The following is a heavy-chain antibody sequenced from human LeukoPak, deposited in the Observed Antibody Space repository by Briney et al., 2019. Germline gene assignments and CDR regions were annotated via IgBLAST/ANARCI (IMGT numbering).Heavy chain of an antibody. Sequence: SETLSLTCTVSGGSISSYYWSWIRQPPGKGLEWIGYIYYSGSTNYNPSLKSRVTISVDTSKNQFSLKLSSVTAADTAVYYCARGRHLWFGELSDYYYMDAWGKGTTATISS. D-gene: IGHD3-10*01. CDR2: IYYSGST. CDR3: ARGRHLWFGELSDYYYMDA. J-gene: IGHJ6*03. CDR1: GGSISSYY. V-gene: IGHV4-59*01.